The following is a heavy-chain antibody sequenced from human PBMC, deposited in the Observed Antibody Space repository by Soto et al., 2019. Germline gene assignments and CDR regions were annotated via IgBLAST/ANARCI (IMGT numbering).Heavy chain of an antibody. Sequence: GWSLRLSCSSSVFAFISYAMHWVRQTPGKGLEYVSAISPQGGSTYYADSVKGRFTISRDDSKNTVYLQMSSLRPDDTAVYYCVNMMIARGAFDFWGQGTLVTVSS. V-gene: IGHV3-64D*06. D-gene: IGHD2-21*01. CDR3: VNMMIARGAFDF. CDR1: VFAFISYA. J-gene: IGHJ4*02. CDR2: ISPQGGST.